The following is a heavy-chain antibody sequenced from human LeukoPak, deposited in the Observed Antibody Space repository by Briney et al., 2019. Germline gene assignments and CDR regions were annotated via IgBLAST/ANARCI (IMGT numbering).Heavy chain of an antibody. CDR3: ARLPGAASGTSLFDY. V-gene: IGHV4-59*08. Sequence: SETLSLTCTVSGGSMRNHYWIWIRQPPGKGLEWIGYIYYSGSTNYNPSLKSRVTMSVDRSKNQFSLKLSSVTAADTALYYCARLPGAASGTSLFDYWGQGVLVTVSS. J-gene: IGHJ4*02. D-gene: IGHD6-13*01. CDR2: IYYSGST. CDR1: GGSMRNHY.